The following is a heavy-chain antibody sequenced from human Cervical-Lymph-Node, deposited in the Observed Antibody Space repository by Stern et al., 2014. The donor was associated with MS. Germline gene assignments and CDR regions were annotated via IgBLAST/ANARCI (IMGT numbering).Heavy chain of an antibody. V-gene: IGHV1-2*06. Sequence: QVQLVQSGTKMQKPGASVKVSCKASVHWVRHVPGQGLEWMGRINPNSDDPTYAQNFQDRDTLTRDKSIGTAYLDLSRLTSADTAVYYCAREATRIVVGIDYWGQGTQVTVSS. J-gene: IGHJ4*02. CDR1: V. CDR2: INPNSDDP. CDR3: AREATRIVVGIDY. D-gene: IGHD3-22*01.